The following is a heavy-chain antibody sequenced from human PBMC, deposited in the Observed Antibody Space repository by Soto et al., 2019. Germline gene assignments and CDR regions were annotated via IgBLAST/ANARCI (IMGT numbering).Heavy chain of an antibody. J-gene: IGHJ4*02. CDR1: GYSFTNYW. Sequence: PVASLKISCKRSGYSFTNYWIGSVRQKPRKVLEWMGIIYPGDSDTRYSPSFQGQVTISDDRSISTAYLQWSSLKASDTAIYYCARHQDCSGGRCCVDYWGQGTLVTVSS. V-gene: IGHV5-51*01. D-gene: IGHD2-15*01. CDR2: IYPGDSDT. CDR3: ARHQDCSGGRCCVDY.